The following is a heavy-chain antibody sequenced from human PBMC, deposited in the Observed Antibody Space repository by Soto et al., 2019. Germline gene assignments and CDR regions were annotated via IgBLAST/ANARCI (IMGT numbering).Heavy chain of an antibody. V-gene: IGHV3-23*01. CDR3: AKAGRYCNTCSCSRLKDNWCET. D-gene: IGHD2-2*01. CDR1: LFTFSSYA. CDR2: IIVTGCNT. J-gene: IGHJ5*02. Sequence: PGWSLRLSCAASLFTFSSYAMTLFRKTPFKSLELVAVIIVTGCNTYYADSVKGRFTISRDNSKNTLSLQMNSLRAEDTAVYYCAKAGRYCNTCSCSRLKDNWCETWGQGTLVTVSS.